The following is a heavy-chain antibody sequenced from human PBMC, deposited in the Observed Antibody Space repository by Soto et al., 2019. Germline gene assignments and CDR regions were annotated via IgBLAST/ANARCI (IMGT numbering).Heavy chain of an antibody. CDR3: ASDHTCSGGSCYLLFYYYYGMDV. CDR1: GFTFSSYS. D-gene: IGHD2-15*01. J-gene: IGHJ6*02. CDR2: ISSSSSYI. Sequence: XGSLIVSSSAAGFTFSSYSMNWVRQAPGRGLDWVSSISSSSSYIYYADSVKGRFTISRDNAKNSLYLQMNSLRAEDTAVYYCASDHTCSGGSCYLLFYYYYGMDVWGQGATVTVSS. V-gene: IGHV3-21*01.